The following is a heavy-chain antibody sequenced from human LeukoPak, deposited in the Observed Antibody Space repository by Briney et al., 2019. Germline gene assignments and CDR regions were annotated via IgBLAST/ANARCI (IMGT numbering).Heavy chain of an antibody. CDR3: ARDSVEWYVFDY. D-gene: IGHD3-3*01. CDR1: GFTFSSYW. V-gene: IGHV3-74*01. Sequence: GGSLRLSCAASGFTFSSYWMHWVRQAPGKGPVWVARTNRDGSSTAYADSVKGRFTISKDNAKNTLYLLMNSLRAEDTAVYYCARDSVEWYVFDYWGQGALVTVSS. CDR2: TNRDGSST. J-gene: IGHJ4*02.